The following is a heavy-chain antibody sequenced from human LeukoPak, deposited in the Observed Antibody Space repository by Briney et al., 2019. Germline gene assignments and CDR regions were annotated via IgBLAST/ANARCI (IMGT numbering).Heavy chain of an antibody. Sequence: GASVKVSCKASGYTFTGYYMHWVRQAPGQGLEWMGWINPNSGGTGYAQKFQGRVTITRNTSISTAYMELSSLRSEDTAVYYCARFKAVAGTGGFDYWGQGTLVTVSS. J-gene: IGHJ4*02. CDR2: INPNSGGT. CDR3: ARFKAVAGTGGFDY. D-gene: IGHD6-19*01. V-gene: IGHV1-8*03. CDR1: GYTFTGYY.